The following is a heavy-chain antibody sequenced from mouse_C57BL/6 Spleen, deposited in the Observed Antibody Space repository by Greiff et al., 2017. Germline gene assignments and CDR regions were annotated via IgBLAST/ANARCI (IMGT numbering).Heavy chain of an antibody. CDR3: ARRIYYGYYAMDY. CDR1: GYAFSSYW. Sequence: VQLQQSGAELVKPGASVKISCKASGYAFSSYWMNWVKQRPGKGLEWIGQIYPGDGDTNYNGKFKGKATLTADKSSSTAYMQLSSLTSEDSAVYFCARRIYYGYYAMDYWGQGTSVTVSS. CDR2: IYPGDGDT. V-gene: IGHV1-80*01. D-gene: IGHD2-1*01. J-gene: IGHJ4*01.